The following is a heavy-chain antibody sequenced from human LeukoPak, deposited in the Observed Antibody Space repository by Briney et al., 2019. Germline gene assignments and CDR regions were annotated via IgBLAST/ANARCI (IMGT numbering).Heavy chain of an antibody. J-gene: IGHJ3*02. D-gene: IGHD1-1*01. CDR3: TREGTRTSAFDI. V-gene: IGHV1-2*06. CDR2: INPNSGGT. CDR1: GYTFTDYY. Sequence: ASVKVSCKSSGYTFTDYYIHWVRQAPGQGLEWMGRINPNSGGTDYVQKFQGRVTMTRDTSLTTAYMDLTRHRSNDTAIYYCTREGTRTSAFDIWRRGPMVTVSS.